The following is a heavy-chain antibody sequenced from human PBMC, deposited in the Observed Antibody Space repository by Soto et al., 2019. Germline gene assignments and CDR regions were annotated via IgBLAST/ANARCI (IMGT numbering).Heavy chain of an antibody. Sequence: SSETLSLTCTVSGGSISSYYWSWIRQPPGKGLEWIGYIYYSGSTNYNPSLKSRVTISVDTSKNQFSLKLSSVTAADTAVYYCARGRSSTSPYPIGYWGQGTLVTVS. V-gene: IGHV4-59*01. D-gene: IGHD2-2*01. CDR2: IYYSGST. CDR1: GGSISSYY. J-gene: IGHJ4*02. CDR3: ARGRSSTSPYPIGY.